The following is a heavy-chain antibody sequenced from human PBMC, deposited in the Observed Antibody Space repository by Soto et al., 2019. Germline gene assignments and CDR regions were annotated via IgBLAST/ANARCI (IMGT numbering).Heavy chain of an antibody. CDR2: INPSGGST. J-gene: IGHJ6*02. Sequence: ASVKVSCKASGYTFTSYYMHWVRQAPGQGLEWMGIINPSGGSTSYAQKFQGRVTMTRDTSTSTVYMELSSLRSEDTAAYYCATPSNYYGSGSYYISYYYYYGMDVWGQGTTVTVSS. CDR1: GYTFTSYY. D-gene: IGHD3-10*01. V-gene: IGHV1-46*01. CDR3: ATPSNYYGSGSYYISYYYYYGMDV.